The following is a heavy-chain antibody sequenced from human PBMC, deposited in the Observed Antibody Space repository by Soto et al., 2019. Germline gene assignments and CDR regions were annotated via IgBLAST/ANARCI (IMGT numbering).Heavy chain of an antibody. V-gene: IGHV1-69*13. Sequence: SVKASCKSSGGTFSTYGMNWVRLAPEQGLEWMGGIIPKFGTTNYAQKFQGRVTITADESTNTAYMELNYLRSEDTAVYFCARELDPYYGGNSLSLDYWGQGTLVTVSS. CDR3: ARELDPYYGGNSLSLDY. D-gene: IGHD4-17*01. CDR2: IIPKFGTT. CDR1: GGTFSTYG. J-gene: IGHJ4*02.